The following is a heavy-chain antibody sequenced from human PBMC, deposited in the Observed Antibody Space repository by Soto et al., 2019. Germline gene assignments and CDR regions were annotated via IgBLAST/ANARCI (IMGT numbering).Heavy chain of an antibody. Sequence: QVQLVESGGGVVQPGRSLRLSCAASGFTFSSYGMHWVRQAPGKGLEWVAVISYDGSNKYYADSVKGRFTISRDNSKNTLYLQMNSLRAEDTAVYYCAKVRSSGWSSPSYFDYWGQGTLVTVSS. CDR3: AKVRSSGWSSPSYFDY. D-gene: IGHD6-19*01. V-gene: IGHV3-30*18. J-gene: IGHJ4*02. CDR1: GFTFSSYG. CDR2: ISYDGSNK.